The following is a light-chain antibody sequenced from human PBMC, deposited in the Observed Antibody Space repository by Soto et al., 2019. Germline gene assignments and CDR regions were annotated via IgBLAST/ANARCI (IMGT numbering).Light chain of an antibody. CDR3: LQDYNYPWT. CDR2: AAS. V-gene: IGKV1-6*01. Sequence: AIQMTQSPSSLSASVGDRVTITCRASQGIRNDLGWYQQKPGKAPKLLIYAASSLQSGVPSRFSGSGSGTDFTLTISSRQPEDFATDYCLQDYNYPWTFGQGTKVEIK. J-gene: IGKJ1*01. CDR1: QGIRND.